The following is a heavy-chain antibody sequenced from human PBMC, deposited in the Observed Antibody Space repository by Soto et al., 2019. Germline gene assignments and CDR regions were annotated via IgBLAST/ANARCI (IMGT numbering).Heavy chain of an antibody. V-gene: IGHV4-39*07. J-gene: IGHJ4*01. CDR3: ARDYGDYYFDY. CDR2: INHSGST. Sequence: SETLSLTCTVSGGSISSGGYYWSWIRQPPGKGLEWIGEINHSGSTNYNPSLKSRVTISVDTSKNQFSLKLSSVTAADTAVYYCARDYGDYYFDYWGHGTLVTVSS. D-gene: IGHD4-17*01. CDR1: GGSISSGGYY.